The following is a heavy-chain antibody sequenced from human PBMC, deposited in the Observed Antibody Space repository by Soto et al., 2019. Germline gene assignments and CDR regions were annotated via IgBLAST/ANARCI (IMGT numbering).Heavy chain of an antibody. CDR1: GGSISSYY. J-gene: IGHJ4*02. Sequence: SETLSLTCTVSGGSISSYYWSWIRQPPGKGLEWIGYIYYSGSTNYNPSLKSRVTISVDTSKNQFSLKLSSVTAADTAVYYCARVPYSGSVFDYWGQGPLVTVSS. CDR3: ARVPYSGSVFDY. CDR2: IYYSGST. D-gene: IGHD5-12*01. V-gene: IGHV4-59*01.